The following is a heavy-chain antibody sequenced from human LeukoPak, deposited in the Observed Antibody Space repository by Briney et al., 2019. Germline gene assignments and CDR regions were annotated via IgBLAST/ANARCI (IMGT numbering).Heavy chain of an antibody. Sequence: SETLSLTCAVYGGSSSGYYWSWIRQPPGKGLEWIGEINHSGSTNYNPSLKSRVTISVDTSKNQFSLKLSSVTAADTAVYYCARGRVLVRGITSDYWGQGTLVTVSS. CDR3: ARGRVLVRGITSDY. V-gene: IGHV4-34*01. CDR2: INHSGST. D-gene: IGHD3-10*01. CDR1: GGSSSGYY. J-gene: IGHJ4*02.